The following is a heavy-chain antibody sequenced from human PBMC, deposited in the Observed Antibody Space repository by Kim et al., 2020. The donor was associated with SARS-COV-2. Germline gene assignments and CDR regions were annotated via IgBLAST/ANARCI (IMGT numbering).Heavy chain of an antibody. CDR3: TSRNY. Sequence: KTDGGTIDYAAPVKGRLTISRDDSKSTLYLQMSSLKPEDTAVYYCTSRNYWGQGTLVTVSS. CDR2: KTDGGTI. J-gene: IGHJ4*02. V-gene: IGHV3-15*01.